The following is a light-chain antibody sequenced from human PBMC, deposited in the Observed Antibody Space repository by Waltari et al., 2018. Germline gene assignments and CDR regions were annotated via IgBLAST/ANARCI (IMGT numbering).Light chain of an antibody. CDR2: SAN. V-gene: IGLV7-43*01. J-gene: IGLJ1*01. CDR1: TGAVTSGSF. CDR3: LLFYGGAYV. Sequence: QTVVTQEPSLTVSPGGTVTLTCASSTGAVTSGSFPTWFQQRPGQPPRSLIYSANNKHPWTPAPFSGSLIGGKAALTLSGVQPEDEAEYYCLLFYGGAYVFGTGTKLTVL.